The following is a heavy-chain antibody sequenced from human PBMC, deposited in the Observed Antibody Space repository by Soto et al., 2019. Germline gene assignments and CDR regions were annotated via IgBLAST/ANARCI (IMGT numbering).Heavy chain of an antibody. CDR1: GGSFSGYY. V-gene: IGHV4-34*01. Sequence: QVQLQQWGAGLLKPSETLSLTCAVYGGSFSGYYWSWIRQPPGKGLEWIGEITHSGSTNYNPSLKSRVTISVDTSKNQFSLKLSSVTAADTAGYYCARGLGDFWSKQRPHWVDPWGQGTLVTVSS. CDR3: ARGLGDFWSKQRPHWVDP. D-gene: IGHD3-3*01. J-gene: IGHJ5*02. CDR2: ITHSGST.